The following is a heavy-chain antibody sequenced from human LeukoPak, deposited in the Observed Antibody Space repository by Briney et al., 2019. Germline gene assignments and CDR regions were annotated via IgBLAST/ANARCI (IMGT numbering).Heavy chain of an antibody. Sequence: SSETLSLTCTVSGGSFISYYWSWIRQPPGKGLEWIGYIYYSGSTNYNPSLKSRVTISLDTSKNQFSLRLSSVTAADTAVYYCAGDGDFRGFDYWGQGTLVTVSS. J-gene: IGHJ4*02. D-gene: IGHD4-17*01. V-gene: IGHV4-59*01. CDR2: IYYSGST. CDR1: GGSFISYY. CDR3: AGDGDFRGFDY.